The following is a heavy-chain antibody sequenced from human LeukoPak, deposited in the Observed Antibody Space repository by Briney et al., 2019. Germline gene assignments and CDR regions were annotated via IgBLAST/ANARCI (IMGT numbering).Heavy chain of an antibody. V-gene: IGHV4-59*01. J-gene: IGHJ4*02. CDR3: ARVRAGVYYYDRSGRFDY. CDR1: GGSISRYY. CDR2: IYYSGST. D-gene: IGHD3-22*01. Sequence: SETLSLTCTVSGGSISRYYWRWLRQPPGKGLEWIGYIYYSGSTNYNPSLKSRVTISVDTSKNQFSLKLSSVTAADTAVYYCARVRAGVYYYDRSGRFDYWGQGTLVTVSS.